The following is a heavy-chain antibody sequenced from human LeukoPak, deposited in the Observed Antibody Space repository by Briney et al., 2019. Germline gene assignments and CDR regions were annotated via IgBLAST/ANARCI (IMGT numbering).Heavy chain of an antibody. CDR2: ISGNGAFT. J-gene: IGHJ4*02. V-gene: IGHV3-23*01. CDR1: GFTFGNYA. CDR3: AKDYDSGGLRWVGS. Sequence: GGSLRLSCAASGFTFGNYAMNWVRQAPGKGLEWVSTISGNGAFTYYADSVQGRFTISRDNSKNTLSVQMNSLRAEDTAVYYFAKDYDSGGLRWVGSWGREPWSASPQ. D-gene: IGHD3-16*01.